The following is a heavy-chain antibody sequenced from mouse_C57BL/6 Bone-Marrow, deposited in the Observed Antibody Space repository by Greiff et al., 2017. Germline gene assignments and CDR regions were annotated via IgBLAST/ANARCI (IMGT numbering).Heavy chain of an antibody. V-gene: IGHV5-17*01. CDR2: LSSGSSTI. J-gene: IGHJ3*01. CDR3: AGHPRGCAY. CDR1: GFTFSDYG. Sequence: EVQLVESGGGLVKPGGSLKLSCAASGFTFSDYGMHWVRPAPEKGLEWVAYLSSGSSTIYYADTVKGRFTISIDNAKNTLFRQMTILRSGDTAMNYCAGHPRGCAYWGQGTLVTVSA.